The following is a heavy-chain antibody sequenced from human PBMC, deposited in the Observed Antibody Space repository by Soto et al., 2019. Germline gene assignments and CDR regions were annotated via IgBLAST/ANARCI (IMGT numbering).Heavy chain of an antibody. V-gene: IGHV3-30*18. D-gene: IGHD3-22*01. J-gene: IGHJ4*02. Sequence: QVQLVESGGGVVQPGRSLRLSCAASGFTFSSYGMHWVRQAPGKGLEWVAVISYDGSNKYYADSVKGRFTISRDNSKNTLYLQMNSLRAEDTAVYYCAKGGYYYDSSGYYPYWGQGTLVTVSS. CDR1: GFTFSSYG. CDR3: AKGGYYYDSSGYYPY. CDR2: ISYDGSNK.